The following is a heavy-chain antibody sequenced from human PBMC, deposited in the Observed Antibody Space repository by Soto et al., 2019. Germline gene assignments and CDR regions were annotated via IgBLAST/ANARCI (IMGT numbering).Heavy chain of an antibody. D-gene: IGHD1-26*01. CDR3: ARAVGNSYGMDV. CDR1: GFAFSDYY. J-gene: IGHJ6*02. V-gene: IGHV3-11*06. CDR2: SDGSSAYT. Sequence: QVQLVESGGGLVKPGGSLRLSCAASGFAFSDYYMNWIRQAPGKGLEWLSCSDGSSAYTNYADSVKGRFTISRDNAKNSLFLQLTSLRDEDTAVYYCARAVGNSYGMDVWGQGTTVTVSS.